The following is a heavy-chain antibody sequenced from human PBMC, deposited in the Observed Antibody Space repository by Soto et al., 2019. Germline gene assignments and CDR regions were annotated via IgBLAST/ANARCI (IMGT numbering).Heavy chain of an antibody. J-gene: IGHJ4*02. CDR3: AKDWGVYDGRGDFSDYSDY. CDR2: ISSDGNNK. V-gene: IGHV3-30*18. D-gene: IGHD3-22*01. CDR1: GFTFSTDA. Sequence: VHLVQSGGGVVQPGGSLRLSCVASGFTFSTDAMHWVRQAPGKGLEWVSAISSDGNNKDYGDSVKGRFTISRDNSKNTLYLQMNSLRAEDTAVYYCAKDWGVYDGRGDFSDYSDYWGQGTLVTVSS.